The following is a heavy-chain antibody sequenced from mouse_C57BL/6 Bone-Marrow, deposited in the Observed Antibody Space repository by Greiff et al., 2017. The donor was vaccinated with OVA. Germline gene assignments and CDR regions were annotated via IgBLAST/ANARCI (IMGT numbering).Heavy chain of an antibody. Sequence: QVQLQQSGAELVKPGASVKLSCKASGYTFTEYTIHWVKQWSGQGLEWIGWFYPGSGSIKYNEKFKDKATLTADKSYSTVYMELSRLTSEDSAVYFCAIHGSPLITTVVATDFDVWGTGTTVTVSS. CDR3: AIHGSPLITTVVATDFDV. V-gene: IGHV1-62-2*01. CDR1: GYTFTEYT. D-gene: IGHD1-1*01. J-gene: IGHJ1*03. CDR2: FYPGSGSI.